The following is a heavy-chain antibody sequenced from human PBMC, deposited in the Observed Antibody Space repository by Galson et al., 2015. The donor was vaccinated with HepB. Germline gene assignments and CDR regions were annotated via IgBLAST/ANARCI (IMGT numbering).Heavy chain of an antibody. CDR3: ARVASDSSGFDAFDI. CDR1: GFTFSSYS. V-gene: IGHV3-48*01. CDR2: TSSTSGTV. D-gene: IGHD3-22*01. J-gene: IGHJ3*02. Sequence: SLRLSCAASGFTFSSYSMNWVRQAPGKGLQWVSYTSSTSGTVYYADSVKARFTISRDYARNSLYLQMNRLRAEDPAVYYCARVASDSSGFDAFDIWGQGTMVTVSS.